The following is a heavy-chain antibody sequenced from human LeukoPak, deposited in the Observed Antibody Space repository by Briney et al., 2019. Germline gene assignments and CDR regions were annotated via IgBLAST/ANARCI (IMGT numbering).Heavy chain of an antibody. CDR2: ISGSGGST. Sequence: GGSLRLSCAASGFTFSRFSMNWVRQAPGKGLEWVSAISGSGGSTYYADSVKGRFTISRDNSKNTLYLQMNSLRAEDMAVYYCAKGGLLGYYYMDVWGKGTTVTVSS. J-gene: IGHJ6*03. D-gene: IGHD2/OR15-2a*01. CDR3: AKGGLLGYYYMDV. V-gene: IGHV3-23*01. CDR1: GFTFSRFS.